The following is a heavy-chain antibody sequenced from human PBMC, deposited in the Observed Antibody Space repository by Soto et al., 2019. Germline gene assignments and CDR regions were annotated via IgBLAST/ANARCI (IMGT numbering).Heavy chain of an antibody. CDR2: MNPNSGNT. CDR3: SRVDDFWSGPDYYYYMDV. Sequence: QVQLVQSGAEVKKPGPSVKVSCKASGYTFTSYDINWVRQATGQGLEWMGWMNPNSGNTGYAQKFQGRVTMTRNTSISTAYMELSSLRSEDTAVYYCSRVDDFWSGPDYYYYMDVWGKGTTVTVSS. V-gene: IGHV1-8*01. J-gene: IGHJ6*03. CDR1: GYTFTSYD. D-gene: IGHD3-3*01.